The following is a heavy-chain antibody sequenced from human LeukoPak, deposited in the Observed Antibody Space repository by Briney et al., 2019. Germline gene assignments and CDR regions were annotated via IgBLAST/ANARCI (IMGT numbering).Heavy chain of an antibody. V-gene: IGHV3-21*01. CDR1: GFTFGAYS. Sequence: GGSLRLSCAVSGFTFGAYSMNWVRQAPGKGLQWVSSISTRSSYLYYADSVKGRFTISRDDAKNSLYLQLNSLRAEDTAVYYCARGLPRYYFDLWGQGTLVTVSS. CDR2: ISTRSSYL. J-gene: IGHJ4*02. CDR3: ARGLPRYYFDL. D-gene: IGHD3-9*01.